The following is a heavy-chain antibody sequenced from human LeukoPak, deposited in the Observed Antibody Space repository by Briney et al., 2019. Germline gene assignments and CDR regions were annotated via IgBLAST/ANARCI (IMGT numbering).Heavy chain of an antibody. CDR3: ARAGSSGYDY. J-gene: IGHJ4*02. CDR2: ISAGNGNT. V-gene: IGHV1-3*01. D-gene: IGHD6-19*01. CDR1: GNTFTSYA. Sequence: ASVKVSCKASGNTFTSYAMHWVRQAPGQRLEWMGWISAGNGNTKYSQKFQGRVTITRDTSASTAYMELSSLRSEDTAVYYCARAGSSGYDYWGQGTLVTVSS.